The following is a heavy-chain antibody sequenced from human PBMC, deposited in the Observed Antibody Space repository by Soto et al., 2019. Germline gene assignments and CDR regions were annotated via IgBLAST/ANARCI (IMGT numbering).Heavy chain of an antibody. D-gene: IGHD5-18*01. CDR3: ARASNKRGYSYGPDY. CDR2: ISYSGST. CDR1: GGSISSDSYY. J-gene: IGHJ4*02. V-gene: IGHV4-39*01. Sequence: SETLSLTCTVSGGSISSDSYYWGWIRQSPEKGLEWIASISYSGSTYYNPTLKSRLIISVDTSKSQFSLKLSSVTAADTAVYYCARASNKRGYSYGPDYWGQGTLVTVSS.